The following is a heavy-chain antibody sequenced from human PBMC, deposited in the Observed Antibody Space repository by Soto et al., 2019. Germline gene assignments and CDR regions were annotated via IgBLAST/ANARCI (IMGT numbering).Heavy chain of an antibody. D-gene: IGHD2-21*02. V-gene: IGHV3-11*01. J-gene: IGHJ3*02. CDR1: GFTFSDYF. CDR3: ARVTEAYCGGDCYVTDAVDI. Sequence: QVQLVESGGGLVKPGGSLRLSCAASGFTFSDYFMAWIRQPPGKGLEWLSYISSSGSTIYYAVSVKGRFTISRDNAKNSLYLQMNSLRAEDTALYYCARVTEAYCGGDCYVTDAVDIWGQGTMVTVSS. CDR2: ISSSGSTI.